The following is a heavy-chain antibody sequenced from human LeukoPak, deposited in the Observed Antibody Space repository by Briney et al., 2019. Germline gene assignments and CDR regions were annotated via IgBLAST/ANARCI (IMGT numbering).Heavy chain of an antibody. Sequence: GXXLRLSCAASGFTFSSYAMSWVRQAPGKGLEWVSAISGSGGSTYYGDSVKGGVTIYRENCKNTMYMQMNSLRAEDTAVYYCAKGVATTDFDYWGQGTLVTVSS. J-gene: IGHJ4*02. D-gene: IGHD5-12*01. CDR3: AKGVATTDFDY. V-gene: IGHV3-23*01. CDR1: GFTFSSYA. CDR2: ISGSGGST.